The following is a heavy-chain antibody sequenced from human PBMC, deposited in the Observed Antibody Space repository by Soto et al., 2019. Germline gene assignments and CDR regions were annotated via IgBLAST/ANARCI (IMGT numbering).Heavy chain of an antibody. Sequence: PGGSLRLSCAASGFTFSNYWMHWVRQAPGKGLVWVSRINSDGSSTNYADSVKGRFTISRDNAKKTLYLQMNSLRADDTAVYYCARDSSPYYDFWSGFYTYGDYWGQGALVTVSS. CDR1: GFTFSNYW. D-gene: IGHD3-3*01. CDR2: INSDGSST. CDR3: ARDSSPYYDFWSGFYTYGDY. J-gene: IGHJ4*02. V-gene: IGHV3-74*01.